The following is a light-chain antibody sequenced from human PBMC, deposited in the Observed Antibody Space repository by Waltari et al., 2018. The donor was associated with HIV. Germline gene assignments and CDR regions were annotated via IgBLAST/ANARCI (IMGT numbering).Light chain of an antibody. CDR2: QDS. Sequence: SYDLTQPPSVSVSPGQTASITCSGDQLGNKYIWWYQQKSGQSPVLVIYQDSKRPPGIPERFSGSSSGHTATLTISETQTVDEADYYCQTWDNNFYVFGTGTKVTVL. J-gene: IGLJ1*01. CDR3: QTWDNNFYV. CDR1: QLGNKY. V-gene: IGLV3-1*01.